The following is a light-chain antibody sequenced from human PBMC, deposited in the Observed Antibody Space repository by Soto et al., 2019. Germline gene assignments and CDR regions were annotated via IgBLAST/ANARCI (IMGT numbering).Light chain of an antibody. CDR2: GAS. V-gene: IGKV3-15*01. CDR3: HQYNNWPPWT. Sequence: ETVMTQSPATLSVSPGDRATLSCRASQSVDSNLAWYQQNPAQAPRLLIYGASTRATGIPARFRGSGSGTEFTLTISSLQSEDFAVYYCHQYNNWPPWTFGPGTKVDIK. J-gene: IGKJ1*01. CDR1: QSVDSN.